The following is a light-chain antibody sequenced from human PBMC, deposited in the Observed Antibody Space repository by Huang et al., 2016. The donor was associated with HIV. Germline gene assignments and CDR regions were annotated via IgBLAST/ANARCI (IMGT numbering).Light chain of an antibody. CDR1: QRISSY. CDR2: TTS. Sequence: DIQMTQSPSSLSASVGDRVTITCRTSQRISSYLHWFQQKPGEAPKLLIHTTSSLQGGGSSRISDSGSGTHFTLTINSLQPEDSATYYCQQTYSTPKTFGQGTKLEIK. J-gene: IGKJ2*01. CDR3: QQTYSTPKT. V-gene: IGKV1-39*01.